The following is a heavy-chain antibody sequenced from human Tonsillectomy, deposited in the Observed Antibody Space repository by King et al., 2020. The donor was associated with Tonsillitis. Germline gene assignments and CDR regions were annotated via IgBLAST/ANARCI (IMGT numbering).Heavy chain of an antibody. D-gene: IGHD2-21*01. V-gene: IGHV3-21*03. J-gene: IGHJ6*02. CDR3: ASGGDIVVAILYFHYYGLVV. Sequence: VQLVESGGGLVKPGGSLRLSCAASGFTFSDYSMNWVRQAPGKGLEWVSSISGSSRYIYYADSVKGRFTISRDNAKNSLYLQMNSLRAEDTGVYYCASGGDIVVAILYFHYYGLVVWGQGTTVIVSS. CDR1: GFTFSDYS. CDR2: ISGSSRYI.